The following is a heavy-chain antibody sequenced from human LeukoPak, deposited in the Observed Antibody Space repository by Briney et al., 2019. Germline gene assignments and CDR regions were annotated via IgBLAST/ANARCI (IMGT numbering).Heavy chain of an antibody. CDR3: ARDDHGGYGDLLGPKGLDY. J-gene: IGHJ4*02. CDR2: INPNSGGT. Sequence: GASVKVSCKASGYTFTGYYMHWVRQAPGQGLEWMGWINPNSGGTNYAQKFQGRVTMTRDTSISTAYMELSRLRSDDTAVYYCARDDHGGYGDLLGPKGLDYWGQGTLVTVSS. V-gene: IGHV1-2*02. D-gene: IGHD4-17*01. CDR1: GYTFTGYY.